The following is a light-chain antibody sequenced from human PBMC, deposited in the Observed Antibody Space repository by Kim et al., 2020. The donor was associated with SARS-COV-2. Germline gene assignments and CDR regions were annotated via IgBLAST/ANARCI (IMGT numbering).Light chain of an antibody. J-gene: IGLJ3*02. V-gene: IGLV6-57*02. CDR1: SGRIGGNY. CDR2: EDN. Sequence: KTVTISCTGSSGRIGGNYVQCYQQRPGRAPTTVIDEDNSRPSGGPDRLCGGIESATNAASATIAGLKAEEEADYYWQSYDSMNRWVFGGGTQLTVL. CDR3: QSYDSMNRWV.